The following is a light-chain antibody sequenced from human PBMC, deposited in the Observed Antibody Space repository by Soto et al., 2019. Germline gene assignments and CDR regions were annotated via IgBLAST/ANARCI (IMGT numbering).Light chain of an antibody. CDR2: EGS. CDR3: CSYAGSSSYV. V-gene: IGLV2-23*01. J-gene: IGLJ1*01. Sequence: QSVLTQPASVSVSPGQSITISCTGTSRDVGSYNLVSLYQQHPGKAPKLMIYEGSKRPSGVSNRFSGSKSGNTASLTISGLQAEDEADYYCCSYAGSSSYVFGTGTKLTVL. CDR1: SRDVGSYNL.